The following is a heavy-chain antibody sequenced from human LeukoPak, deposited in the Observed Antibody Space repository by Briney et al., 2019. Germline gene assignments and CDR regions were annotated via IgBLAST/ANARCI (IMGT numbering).Heavy chain of an antibody. Sequence: ASVKVSCKASGYPFTIFDINWVRQAPGQGLEWMGWISAYNGNTNYAQKLQGRVTMTTDASTSTAYMELRSLRSDDTAVYYCARVGHGRFDPWGQGTLVTVSS. CDR1: GYPFTIFD. J-gene: IGHJ5*02. CDR3: ARVGHGRFDP. CDR2: ISAYNGNT. V-gene: IGHV1-18*01.